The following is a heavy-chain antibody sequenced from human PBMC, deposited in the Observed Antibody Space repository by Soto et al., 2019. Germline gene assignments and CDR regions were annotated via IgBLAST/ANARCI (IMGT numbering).Heavy chain of an antibody. CDR1: GGSFSGFY. CDR2: INDRGSS. J-gene: IGHJ4*02. Sequence: QVQLQQWGAGLLKPSETLSLTCGVSGGSFSGFYWSWIRQPPGKGLEWIGEINDRGSSIFNASRVTISVDTAKRQFSLKILSVTAADTAVYFWARLNVQGSPRVDYWGQGTLVIVSS. CDR3: ARLNVQGSPRVDY. V-gene: IGHV4-34*02.